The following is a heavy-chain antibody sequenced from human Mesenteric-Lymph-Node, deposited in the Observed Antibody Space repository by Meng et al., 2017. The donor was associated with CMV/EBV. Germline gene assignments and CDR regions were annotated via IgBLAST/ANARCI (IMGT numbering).Heavy chain of an antibody. V-gene: IGHV3-11*04. Sequence: GGSLRLSCAASGLIFSDYYMSWIRQAPGKGLEWVSYISSSGSTIYYADSVKGRFTISRDNAKNSLYLQMNSLRAEDTAVYYCASWKVAVAAREDYYYYYGMDVWGQGTTVTVSS. CDR2: ISSSGSTI. CDR3: ASWKVAVAAREDYYYYYGMDV. CDR1: GLIFSDYY. D-gene: IGHD2-15*01. J-gene: IGHJ6*02.